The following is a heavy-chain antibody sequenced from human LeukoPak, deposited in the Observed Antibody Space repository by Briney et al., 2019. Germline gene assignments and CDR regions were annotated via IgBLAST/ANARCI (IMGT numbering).Heavy chain of an antibody. V-gene: IGHV3-23*01. CDR1: GFTFSSYT. Sequence: PGGSLRLSCAASGFTFSSYTMSWVRQAPGKGLEWVSAISGSGGSTYYADSVKGRFTISRDNSKNTLYLQMNSLRAEDTAVYYCAKREYGDYNNWFDPWGQGTLVTVSS. J-gene: IGHJ5*02. D-gene: IGHD4-17*01. CDR2: ISGSGGST. CDR3: AKREYGDYNNWFDP.